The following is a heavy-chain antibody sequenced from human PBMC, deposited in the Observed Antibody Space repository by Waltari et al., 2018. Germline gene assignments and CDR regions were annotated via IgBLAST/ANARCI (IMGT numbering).Heavy chain of an antibody. Sequence: QVQLQQWGAGLLKPSETLSLTCAVYGGSFSGYYWSWIRQPPGKGLEWIGEINHSGSTNYNPYLKSRVTISVDTSKNQFSLKLSSVTAADTAVYYCARQQWQQRYFDYWGQGTLVTVSS. CDR3: ARQQWQQRYFDY. CDR1: GGSFSGYY. D-gene: IGHD2-8*01. CDR2: INHSGST. J-gene: IGHJ4*02. V-gene: IGHV4-34*01.